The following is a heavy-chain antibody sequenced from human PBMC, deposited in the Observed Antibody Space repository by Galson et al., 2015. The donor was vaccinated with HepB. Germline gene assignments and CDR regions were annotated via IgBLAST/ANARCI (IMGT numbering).Heavy chain of an antibody. CDR2: INPSGGST. Sequence: SVKVSCKASGYTFTSYYMHWVRQAPGQGLEWMGIINPSGGSTTYAQKFQGRVTMTRDTSTSTVYMELSSLRSEDTAVYYCARDSDFWSGYSIPTDYWGQGTLVTVSS. CDR3: ARDSDFWSGYSIPTDY. J-gene: IGHJ4*02. V-gene: IGHV1-46*01. D-gene: IGHD3-3*01. CDR1: GYTFTSYY.